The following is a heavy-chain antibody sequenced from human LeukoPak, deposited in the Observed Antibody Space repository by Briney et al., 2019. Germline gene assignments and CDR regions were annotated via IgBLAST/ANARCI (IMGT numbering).Heavy chain of an antibody. Sequence: GASVKVSCKASGYSFSNYGISWVRQAPGQGLEWMGWISAYNDLTKYAEKLQGRVTMTTDTSTSTAYLELRSLRSDDPAMYYCAGGNLLNNYRYYFIGHFDFWGQGTMVTVSS. D-gene: IGHD2/OR15-2a*01. CDR3: AGGNLLNNYRYYFIGHFDF. CDR1: GYSFSNYG. J-gene: IGHJ3*01. V-gene: IGHV1-18*01. CDR2: ISAYNDLT.